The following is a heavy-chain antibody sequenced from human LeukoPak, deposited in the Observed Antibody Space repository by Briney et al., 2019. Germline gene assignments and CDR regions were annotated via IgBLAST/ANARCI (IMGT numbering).Heavy chain of an antibody. CDR2: ISYDGSNK. V-gene: IGHV3-30*18. CDR1: GFTFSSYG. Sequence: PGGSLRLSCAASGFTFSSYGMHWVRQAPGKGLEWVAVISYDGSNKYYADSVKGRFTISRDNSKNTLYLQMNSLRAEDTAVYYCAKGSAFDIWGQGTMVTVSS. J-gene: IGHJ3*02. CDR3: AKGSAFDI. D-gene: IGHD2-15*01.